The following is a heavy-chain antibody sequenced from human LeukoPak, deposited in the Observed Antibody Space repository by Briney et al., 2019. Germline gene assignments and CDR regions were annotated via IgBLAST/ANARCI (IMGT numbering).Heavy chain of an antibody. Sequence: SVKLSCKASGGTFSSYAISWVRQAPGQGLEWMGGIIPIFGTANYAQKFQGRVTITTDESTSIAYMELSSLRSEDTAVYYCATFYYGSGSYYNGFYAFDIWGQGTMVTVSS. V-gene: IGHV1-69*05. D-gene: IGHD3-10*01. CDR1: GGTFSSYA. J-gene: IGHJ3*02. CDR3: ATFYYGSGSYYNGFYAFDI. CDR2: IIPIFGTA.